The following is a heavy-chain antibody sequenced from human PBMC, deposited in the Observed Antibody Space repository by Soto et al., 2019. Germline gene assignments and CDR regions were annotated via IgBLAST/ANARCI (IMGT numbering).Heavy chain of an antibody. CDR1: GFTFSSYA. J-gene: IGHJ6*02. CDR3: ATTWDV. V-gene: IGHV3-30-3*01. CDR2: ISYDGSNK. Sequence: QVQLVESGGGGVQPGRSLRLSCAASGFTFSSYAMHWVRQAPGKGLEWVAVISYDGSNKYYADSVKGRFTISRDNSKNTLYLQMNSLRAEDTAVYYCATTWDVWGQGTTVTVSS.